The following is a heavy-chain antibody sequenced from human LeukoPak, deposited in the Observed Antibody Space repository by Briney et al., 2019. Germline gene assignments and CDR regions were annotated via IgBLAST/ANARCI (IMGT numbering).Heavy chain of an antibody. Sequence: SVKVSCKASGGTFSSYAISRVRQAPGQGLEWMGGIIPIFGTANYAQKFQGRVTITTDESTSTAYMELSSLRSEDTAVYYCARGGGAYCGGDCYNQGDAFDIWGQGTMVTVSS. D-gene: IGHD2-21*02. CDR2: IIPIFGTA. CDR1: GGTFSSYA. CDR3: ARGGGAYCGGDCYNQGDAFDI. J-gene: IGHJ3*02. V-gene: IGHV1-69*05.